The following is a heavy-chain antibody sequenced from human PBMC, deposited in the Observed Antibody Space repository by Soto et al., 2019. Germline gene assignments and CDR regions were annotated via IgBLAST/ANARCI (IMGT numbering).Heavy chain of an antibody. J-gene: IGHJ4*02. D-gene: IGHD3-9*01. V-gene: IGHV3-7*03. CDR2: IKQDGSEK. CDR1: GFTFSNYW. CDR3: ARSPYFFRGALDY. Sequence: GGSLRLSCAASGFTFSNYWMSWVRQAPGKGLEWVANIKQDGSEKYYVDSVKGRFTISRDNAKNLLFLQMNSLRAEDMAVYYCARSPYFFRGALDYWGQGTLVTVSS.